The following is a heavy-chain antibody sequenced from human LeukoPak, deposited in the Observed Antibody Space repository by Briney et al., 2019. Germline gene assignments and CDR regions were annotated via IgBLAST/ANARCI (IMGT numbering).Heavy chain of an antibody. CDR1: GYSFTSYW. J-gene: IGHJ4*02. CDR2: IYPGDSDT. V-gene: IGHV5-51*01. Sequence: GESLKISCKGSGYSFTSYWIGWVRQMPGKGLEWMGIIYPGDSDTRYSPSFQGQVTISADKSISTAYLQWSSLKASDTAMYYCARTYYYGSGSYYTPGYWGQGTLVTVSS. CDR3: ARTYYYGSGSYYTPGY. D-gene: IGHD3-10*01.